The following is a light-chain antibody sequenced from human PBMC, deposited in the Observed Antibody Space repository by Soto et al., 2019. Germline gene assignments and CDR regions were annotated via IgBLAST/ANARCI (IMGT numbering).Light chain of an antibody. V-gene: IGKV1-5*01. Sequence: DIQMTQSPSTLSASVGDRVTITCRVSQSISSWLAWYQQKPGKAPKLLIYDASSLESGVPSRFSGSGSGPEFTLTISSLQPADFATYYCQQYNSYSTFGQGTKLEIK. CDR2: DAS. J-gene: IGKJ2*01. CDR3: QQYNSYST. CDR1: QSISSW.